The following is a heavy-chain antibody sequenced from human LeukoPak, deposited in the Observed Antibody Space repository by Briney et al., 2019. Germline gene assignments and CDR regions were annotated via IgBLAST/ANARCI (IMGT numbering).Heavy chain of an antibody. Sequence: PGGSLRLSCAASGFTFSSYSMNWVRQAPGKGLEWVSSISSSGTYVYYADSVKGRFTISRDNAKNSLSLQMNSLRAEDTAVYYCARYSSSPLDYFDYWGQGTLVTASS. V-gene: IGHV3-21*01. J-gene: IGHJ4*02. CDR3: ARYSSSPLDYFDY. CDR2: ISSSGTYV. D-gene: IGHD6-6*01. CDR1: GFTFSSYS.